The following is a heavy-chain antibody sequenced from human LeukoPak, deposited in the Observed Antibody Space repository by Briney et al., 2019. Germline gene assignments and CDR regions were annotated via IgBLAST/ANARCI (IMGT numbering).Heavy chain of an antibody. D-gene: IGHD2-2*01. J-gene: IGHJ4*02. CDR2: ISYDGSNK. CDR1: GFTFSSYA. Sequence: GGSLRLSCAASGFTFSSYAMHWVRQAPGKGLEWVAVISYDGSNKYYADSVKGRFTISRDNSKNTLYLQMNSLRAEDTAVYYCAREDCSSTSCLTFDYWGQGTLVTVSS. V-gene: IGHV3-30-3*01. CDR3: AREDCSSTSCLTFDY.